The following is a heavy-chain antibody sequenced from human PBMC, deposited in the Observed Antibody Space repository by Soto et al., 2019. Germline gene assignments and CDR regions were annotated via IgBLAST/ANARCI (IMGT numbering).Heavy chain of an antibody. CDR1: GYTFTSYG. D-gene: IGHD3-9*01. J-gene: IGHJ4*02. CDR3: ARESPRTYYDILTGGGDY. CDR2: ISAYNGNT. Sequence: ASVKVSCKASGYTFTSYGISWVRQAPGQGLEWMGWISAYNGNTNYAQKLQGRVTMTTDTSTSTAYMELRGLRSDDTAVYYCARESPRTYYDILTGGGDYWGQGTLVTVSS. V-gene: IGHV1-18*01.